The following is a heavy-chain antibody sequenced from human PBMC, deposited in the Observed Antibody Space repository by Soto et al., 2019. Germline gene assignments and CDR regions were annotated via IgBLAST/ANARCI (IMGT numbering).Heavy chain of an antibody. D-gene: IGHD3-22*01. Sequence: PSETLSLTCTVSGGSISSYYWSWIRQPPGKGLEWIGYIYYSGSTNYNPFLKSRVTISVDTSKNQFSLKLSSVTAADTAVYYCARDNGRENYYDSSGYWYYFDYWGQGTLVTVSS. CDR1: GGSISSYY. CDR2: IYYSGST. CDR3: ARDNGRENYYDSSGYWYYFDY. J-gene: IGHJ4*02. V-gene: IGHV4-59*01.